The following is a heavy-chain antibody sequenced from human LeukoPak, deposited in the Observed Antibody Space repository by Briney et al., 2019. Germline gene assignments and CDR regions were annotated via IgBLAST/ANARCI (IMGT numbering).Heavy chain of an antibody. CDR3: ARGVEMATITLAYYYYYMDV. V-gene: IGHV4-4*09. CDR2: IYTSGST. Sequence: PSEALSLTCTVSGGSISSYYWSWIRQPPGKGLEWIGYIYTSGSTNYNPSLKSRVTISVDTSKNQSSLKLSSVTAADPAVYYCARGVEMATITLAYYYYYMDVWGKGTTVTVSS. D-gene: IGHD5-24*01. J-gene: IGHJ6*03. CDR1: GGSISSYY.